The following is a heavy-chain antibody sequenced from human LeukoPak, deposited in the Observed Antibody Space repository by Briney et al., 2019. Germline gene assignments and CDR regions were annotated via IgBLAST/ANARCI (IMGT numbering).Heavy chain of an antibody. CDR2: ISGSGGST. CDR3: TRGDSGYDWGIDAFDI. J-gene: IGHJ3*02. D-gene: IGHD5-12*01. CDR1: GFTFSSYA. Sequence: PGGSLRLSCGASGFTFSSYAMSWVRQAPGKGLEWVSAISGSGGSTYYADSVKGRFTISRDNSKNTLYLQMNSLKTEDTAVYYCTRGDSGYDWGIDAFDIWGQGTMVTVSS. V-gene: IGHV3-23*01.